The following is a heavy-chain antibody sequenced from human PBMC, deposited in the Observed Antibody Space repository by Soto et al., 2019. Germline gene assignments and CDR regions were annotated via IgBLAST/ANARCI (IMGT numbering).Heavy chain of an antibody. CDR3: ARDRGPVDY. J-gene: IGHJ4*02. Sequence: PGGSLRLSCAASGFTFSSYSMNWVRQAPGKGLERVANIKQDGSEKYYVDSVKGRFTISRDNAKNPLYLQMNSLRAEDTAVYYCARDRGPVDYWGQGTLVTVSS. D-gene: IGHD3-10*01. V-gene: IGHV3-7*01. CDR1: GFTFSSYS. CDR2: IKQDGSEK.